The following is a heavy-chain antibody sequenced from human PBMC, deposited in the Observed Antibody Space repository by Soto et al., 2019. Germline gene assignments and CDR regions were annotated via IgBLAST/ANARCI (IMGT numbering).Heavy chain of an antibody. V-gene: IGHV3-30*18. J-gene: IGHJ6*02. D-gene: IGHD6-19*01. CDR3: AKDRLAVVSSAMDV. CDR1: GFTFSSYG. CDR2: ISYDGSNK. Sequence: PGGSLRLSCAASGFTFSSYGMHWVRQAPGKGLEWVAVISYDGSNKYYADSVKGRFTISRDNSKNTLYLQMNSLRAEDTAVYYCAKDRLAVVSSAMDVWGQGTTVTVSS.